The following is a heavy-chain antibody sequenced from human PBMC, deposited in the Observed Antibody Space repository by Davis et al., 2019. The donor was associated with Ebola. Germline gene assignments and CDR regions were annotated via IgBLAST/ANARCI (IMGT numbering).Heavy chain of an antibody. J-gene: IGHJ6*02. CDR2: INPNSGGT. Sequence: ASVKVSCKASGYTFTGYYMHWVRQAPGHGLEWMGWINPNSGGTNYAQKFTGRVTMTRDTSISTAYMELSRLRSDDTAVYYCAEGLRSSYLSYGMDVWGQGTTVTVSS. D-gene: IGHD5-12*01. V-gene: IGHV1-2*02. CDR3: AEGLRSSYLSYGMDV. CDR1: GYTFTGYY.